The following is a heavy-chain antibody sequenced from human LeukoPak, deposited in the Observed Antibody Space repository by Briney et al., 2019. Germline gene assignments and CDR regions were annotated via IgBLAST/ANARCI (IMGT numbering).Heavy chain of an antibody. CDR2: IYYSGST. J-gene: IGHJ4*02. Sequence: PSETLSLTCTVSGGSISSYYWSWIRQPPGKGLEWIGYIYYSGSTNYNPSLKSRVTISVDTSKNQFSLKLSSVTAADTAVYYCARVRGAARGGDYWGQGTLVTVSS. CDR3: ARVRGAARGGDY. CDR1: GGSISSYY. V-gene: IGHV4-59*01. D-gene: IGHD6-6*01.